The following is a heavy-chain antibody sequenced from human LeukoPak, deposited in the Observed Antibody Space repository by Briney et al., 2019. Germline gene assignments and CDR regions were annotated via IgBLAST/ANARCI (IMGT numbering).Heavy chain of an antibody. Sequence: GGSLRLSCAASGFTFSSYWTSWVRQAPGRGLEWVANIKQDGSEKYYVDSVKGRFTISRDNAKNSLYLQMNSLRAEDTAVYYCARATNGVCVHWGQGTLVTVSS. CDR1: GFTFSSYW. J-gene: IGHJ4*02. V-gene: IGHV3-7*01. D-gene: IGHD2-8*01. CDR2: IKQDGSEK. CDR3: ARATNGVCVH.